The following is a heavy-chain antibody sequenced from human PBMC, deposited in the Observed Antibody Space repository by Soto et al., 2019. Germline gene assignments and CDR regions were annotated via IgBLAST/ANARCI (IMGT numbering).Heavy chain of an antibody. D-gene: IGHD2-2*02. J-gene: IGHJ6*02. Sequence: GASVKVSCKASGGTFSSYAISWVRQAPGQGLEWMGGIIPIFGTASYAQKFQGRVTITADKSTSTAYMELSSLRSEDTAVYYCARVPVVVVPAAIRGFYYYGMDVWGQGTTVTVS. CDR1: GGTFSSYA. CDR2: IIPIFGTA. V-gene: IGHV1-69*06. CDR3: ARVPVVVVPAAIRGFYYYGMDV.